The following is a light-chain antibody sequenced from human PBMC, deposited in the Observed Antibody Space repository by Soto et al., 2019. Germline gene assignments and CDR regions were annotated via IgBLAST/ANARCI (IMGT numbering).Light chain of an antibody. CDR3: QKYDIAPIT. V-gene: IGKV1-27*01. CDR1: QPIRNY. J-gene: IGKJ5*01. CDR2: ATS. Sequence: DIQMTQSPSSLSASVGDRVTITCRASQPIRNYLAWYQQKPGKVPKLLIYATSTLQSGVPSLFSGSGSGTDFTLIIGGLQPEDVATYYCQKYDIAPITFGQGTRLEIK.